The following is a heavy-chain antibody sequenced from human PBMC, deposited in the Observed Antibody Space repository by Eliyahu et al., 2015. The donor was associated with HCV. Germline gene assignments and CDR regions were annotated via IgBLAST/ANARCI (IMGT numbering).Heavy chain of an antibody. CDR1: GFTFXSXA. D-gene: IGHD6-19*01. CDR2: ISGXGGST. V-gene: IGHV3-23*01. J-gene: IGHJ4*02. CDR3: AKDTGSGWKPYFDY. Sequence: EVQLLESGGGLVQPGGSLXLSXXASGFTFXSXAMSWVRQAPGKGVEWVSXISGXGGSTYYADSVKGRFTISRDNSKNTLYLQMNSLRAEDTAVYYCAKDTGSGWKPYFDYWGQGTLVTVSS.